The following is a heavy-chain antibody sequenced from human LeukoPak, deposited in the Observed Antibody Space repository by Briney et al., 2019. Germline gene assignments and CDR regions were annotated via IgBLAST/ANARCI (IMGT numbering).Heavy chain of an antibody. CDR2: ISSSSSTI. V-gene: IGHV3-48*01. CDR1: GFTFSSYA. CDR3: ARVFGDYYYGMDV. D-gene: IGHD3-10*01. J-gene: IGHJ6*02. Sequence: GGSLRLSCAASGFTFSSYAMSWVRQAPGKGLEWVSYISSSSSTIYYADSVKGRFTISRDNAKNSLYLQMNSLRAEDTAVYYCARVFGDYYYGMDVWGQGTTVTVSS.